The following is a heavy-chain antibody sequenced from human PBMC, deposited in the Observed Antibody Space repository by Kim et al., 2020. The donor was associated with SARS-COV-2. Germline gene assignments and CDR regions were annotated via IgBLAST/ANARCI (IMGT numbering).Heavy chain of an antibody. CDR1: GFTFSNYA. V-gene: IGHV3-23*01. D-gene: IGHD3-10*01. CDR3: AKDGLSSGSYHNV. Sequence: GGSLRLSCTASGFTFSNYAMTWVRQAPGKGLEWVSSIGGSRGGTYYAESVQGRFAISRDNSKNALFLQMNSLRAEDTAVYYCAKDGLSSGSYHNVWGQGTLVTVSS. CDR2: IGGSRGGT. J-gene: IGHJ4*02.